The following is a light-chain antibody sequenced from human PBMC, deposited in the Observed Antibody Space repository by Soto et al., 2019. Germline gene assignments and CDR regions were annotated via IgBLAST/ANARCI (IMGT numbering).Light chain of an antibody. CDR3: HQSYSTPFT. CDR2: AAS. Sequence: DIQMTQSPSSLSASVGDRVTITCRASQSISSYLKWYQQKPGKASKLLIYAASSLQGGVPSRFSGSGYGTDFTLTISSLQPEDFETYSCHQSYSTPFTFGPGTKVDIK. V-gene: IGKV1-39*01. CDR1: QSISSY. J-gene: IGKJ3*01.